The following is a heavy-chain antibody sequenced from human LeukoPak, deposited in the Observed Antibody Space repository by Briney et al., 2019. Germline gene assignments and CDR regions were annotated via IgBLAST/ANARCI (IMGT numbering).Heavy chain of an antibody. V-gene: IGHV3-30*18. Sequence: PGGSLRLSCAASGFTFSSHGMHWVRQAPGKGLEWVAIISYDGSDKYYADSVKGRFTISRDNSKNTLYLQMNSLRAEDTAVYYCAKDRRIGVAEIGFEDYWGQGTLVTVSS. CDR1: GFTFSSHG. J-gene: IGHJ4*02. CDR2: ISYDGSDK. D-gene: IGHD6-19*01. CDR3: AKDRRIGVAEIGFEDY.